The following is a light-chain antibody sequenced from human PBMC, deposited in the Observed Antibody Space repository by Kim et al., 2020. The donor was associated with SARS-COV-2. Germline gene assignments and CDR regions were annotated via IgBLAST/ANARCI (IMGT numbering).Light chain of an antibody. CDR2: DTY. CDR3: AAWDTSLRDHV. Sequence: GQKVTLSCSGSSSNIGNKFVSWYQQLLGTAPKLIIYDTYERPSGISVRFSGSKSGTSATLTITGLQTGDEADYYCAAWDTSLRDHVFGTGTKVTVL. CDR1: SSNIGNKF. J-gene: IGLJ1*01. V-gene: IGLV1-51*01.